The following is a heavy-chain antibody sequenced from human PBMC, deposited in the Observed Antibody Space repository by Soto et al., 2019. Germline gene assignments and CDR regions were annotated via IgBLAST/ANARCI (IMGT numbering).Heavy chain of an antibody. Sequence: PSETLSLTCTVSGGSISSSSYYWGWIRQPPGKGLEWIGSIYYSGSTYYNPSLKSRVTISVDTSKNQFSLKLSSVTAADTAVYYCATYYDSSGYYLRAPDAFDIWGQGTMVTVSS. CDR3: ATYYDSSGYYLRAPDAFDI. CDR2: IYYSGST. D-gene: IGHD3-22*01. V-gene: IGHV4-39*07. CDR1: GGSISSSSYY. J-gene: IGHJ3*02.